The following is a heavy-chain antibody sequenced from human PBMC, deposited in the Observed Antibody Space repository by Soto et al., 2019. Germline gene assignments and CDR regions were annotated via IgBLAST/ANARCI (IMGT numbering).Heavy chain of an antibody. V-gene: IGHV4-59*01. CDR3: AGDSVINSGYYYYYSGMDV. Sequence: SETLSLTCTVSGGSISSYYWSWIRQPPGKGLEWIGYIYYSVSTNYNPSLKSRVTISVDTSKNQFSLKLSSVTAADTAVYYCAGDSVINSGYYYYYSGMDVWGQGTRVTFSS. J-gene: IGHJ6*02. CDR2: IYYSVST. D-gene: IGHD1-26*01. CDR1: GGSISSYY.